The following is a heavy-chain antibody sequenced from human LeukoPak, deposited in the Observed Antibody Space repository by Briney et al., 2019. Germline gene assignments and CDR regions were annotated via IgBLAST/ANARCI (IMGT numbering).Heavy chain of an antibody. J-gene: IGHJ4*02. Sequence: AGGSLRLSCAASGFTFSSYAMHWVRQAPGKGLEWVAVISYDGSNKYYADSVKGRFTISRDNSKNTLYLQMNSLRAEDTAVYYCAQSGSSQLPDYWGQGTLVTVSS. CDR3: AQSGSSQLPDY. CDR2: ISYDGSNK. V-gene: IGHV3-30*04. CDR1: GFTFSSYA. D-gene: IGHD1-26*01.